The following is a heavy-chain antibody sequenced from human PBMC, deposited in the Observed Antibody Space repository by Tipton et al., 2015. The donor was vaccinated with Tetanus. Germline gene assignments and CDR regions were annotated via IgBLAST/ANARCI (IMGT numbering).Heavy chain of an antibody. CDR2: IYYSGAT. D-gene: IGHD2-21*02. CDR3: ARKGRQFCSGDCYPTAYDI. CDR1: GGSVSSGSYY. V-gene: IGHV4-61*01. Sequence: TPSLTCTVSGGSVSSGSYYWSWVRQPPGKPLEWISDIYYSGATEYNPSLQSRVTTSLHASQRQFSLKLTSVTPADTAIYYCARKGRQFCSGDCYPTAYDIWGHGTMVTVSS. J-gene: IGHJ3*02.